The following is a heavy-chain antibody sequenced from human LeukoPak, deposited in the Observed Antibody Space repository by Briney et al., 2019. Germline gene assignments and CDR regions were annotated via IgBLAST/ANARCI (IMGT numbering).Heavy chain of an antibody. V-gene: IGHV4-59*01. CDR3: ASLGGYYESSNSSQLKTFYI. J-gene: IGHJ3*02. Sequence: SETQSNACAVSGASINNYFGSWIRQPPGKGLEWIGYIHTSRTSNYNPSLKRRATFSVDTSDNQLSLRLNSVTAADTAVYYCASLGGYYESSNSSQLKTFYICGQEKTVFVSS. CDR2: IHTSRTS. CDR1: GASINNYF. D-gene: IGHD3-22*01.